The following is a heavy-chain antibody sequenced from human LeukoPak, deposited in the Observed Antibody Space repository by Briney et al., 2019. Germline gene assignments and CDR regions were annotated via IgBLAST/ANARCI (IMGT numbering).Heavy chain of an antibody. Sequence: SETLSLTCTVSGGCIGSHYWSWIRQPPGEGLEWIGYIYYSGTTSYNPSLKSRVTISVDTSKNQFSLKLSSVTAADTAVYYCARDYYDSRGEAFDIWGLGTMVTVSS. CDR3: ARDYYDSRGEAFDI. V-gene: IGHV4-59*11. CDR1: GGCIGSHY. J-gene: IGHJ3*02. D-gene: IGHD3-22*01. CDR2: IYYSGTT.